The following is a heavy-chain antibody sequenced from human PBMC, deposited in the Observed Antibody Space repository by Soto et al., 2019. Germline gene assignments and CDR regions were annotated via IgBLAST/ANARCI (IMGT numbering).Heavy chain of an antibody. CDR2: ITPIFPTA. Sequence: VQLVQSGTEVKKPGSSVKLSCKASGGSFNFAMSWVRQAPGQGLEWMGGITPIFPTAVEAPKFQGRVTITADEPTATVSIELTSLRSEDMAVYFCVFRGGRESHIEYWGPGSLVIVSS. CDR3: VFRGGRESHIEY. D-gene: IGHD1-26*01. CDR1: GGSFNFA. J-gene: IGHJ4*02. V-gene: IGHV1-69*01.